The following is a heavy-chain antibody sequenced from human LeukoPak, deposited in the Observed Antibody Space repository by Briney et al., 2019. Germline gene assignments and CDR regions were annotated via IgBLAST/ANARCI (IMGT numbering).Heavy chain of an antibody. Sequence: PSETLSLTCTVSGGSISSSSYYWGWIRQPPGKGLEWIGSIYYSGSTYYNPSLKSRVTISVDTSKNQFSLKLSSVTAADTAVYYCARNMYYYGSGSYYKVFDYWGQGTLVTVSS. CDR1: GGSISSSSYY. D-gene: IGHD3-10*01. V-gene: IGHV4-39*07. J-gene: IGHJ4*02. CDR3: ARNMYYYGSGSYYKVFDY. CDR2: IYYSGST.